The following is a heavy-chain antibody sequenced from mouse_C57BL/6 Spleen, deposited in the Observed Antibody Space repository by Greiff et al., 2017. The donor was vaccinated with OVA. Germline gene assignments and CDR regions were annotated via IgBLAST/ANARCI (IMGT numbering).Heavy chain of an antibody. CDR2: SRNKANDYTT. CDR1: GFTFSDFY. D-gene: IGHD3-1*01. CDR3: ARDSARAMDY. J-gene: IGHJ4*01. V-gene: IGHV7-1*01. Sequence: EVQGVESGGGLVQSGRSLRLSCATSGFTFSDFYMEWVRQAPGKGLEWIAASRNKANDYTTEYSASVKGRFIVSRDTSQSILYLQMNALRAEDTAIYYCARDSARAMDYWGQGTSVTVSS.